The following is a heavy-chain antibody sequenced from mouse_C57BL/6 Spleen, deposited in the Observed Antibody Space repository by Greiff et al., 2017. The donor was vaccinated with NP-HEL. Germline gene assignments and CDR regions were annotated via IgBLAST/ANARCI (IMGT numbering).Heavy chain of an antibody. CDR3: ARSTYYYGSSYGGYYAMDY. V-gene: IGHV1-55*01. Sequence: XVQLQQPGAELVKPGASVKMSCKASGYTFTSYWITWVKQRPGQGLEWIGDIYPGSGSTNYNEKFKSKATLTVDTSSSTAYMQLSSLTSEDSAVYYCARSTYYYGSSYGGYYAMDYWGQGTSVTVSS. CDR1: GYTFTSYW. J-gene: IGHJ4*01. D-gene: IGHD1-1*01. CDR2: IYPGSGST.